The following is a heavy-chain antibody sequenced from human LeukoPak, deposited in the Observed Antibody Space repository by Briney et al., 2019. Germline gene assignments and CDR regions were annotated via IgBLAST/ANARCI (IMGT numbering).Heavy chain of an antibody. J-gene: IGHJ6*02. D-gene: IGHD3-3*01. V-gene: IGHV3-66*01. CDR1: GFTDNTNQ. CDR2: INNGDTT. Sequence: PGGSLRLSCAASGFTDNTNQMSWVRQAPGKGLEWVSIINNGDTTYYADSVKGRFTISRDDSKNTLYLQVNSLRVEVTAVYYCARGRYYDFWSGYYSAEYYYYYGMDVWGQGTTVTVSS. CDR3: ARGRYYDFWSGYYSAEYYYYYGMDV.